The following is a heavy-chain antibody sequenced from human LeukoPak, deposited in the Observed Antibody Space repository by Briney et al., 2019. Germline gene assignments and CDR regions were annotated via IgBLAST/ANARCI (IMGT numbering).Heavy chain of an antibody. D-gene: IGHD3-10*01. CDR2: FDPEDGET. Sequence: GASVKVSCKVSGYTLTELSMHWVRQAPGKGLEWMGGFDPEDGETIYAQKFQGRVTMTEDTSTDTAYMELSSLRSEDTAVYYCATRGMPDYYGSGSYYNLDYWGQGTLVTVSP. J-gene: IGHJ4*02. CDR1: GYTLTELS. V-gene: IGHV1-24*01. CDR3: ATRGMPDYYGSGSYYNLDY.